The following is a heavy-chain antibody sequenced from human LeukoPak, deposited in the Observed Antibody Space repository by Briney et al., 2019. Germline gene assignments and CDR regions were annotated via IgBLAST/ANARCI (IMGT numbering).Heavy chain of an antibody. J-gene: IGHJ4*02. Sequence: SETLSLTCAVYGGSFSGYYWSWIRQPPGKGLEWIGEINHSGSTNYNPSLKSRVTISVDTSKNQFSLKLSSVTAAGTAVYYCARDPYYDFWSGYPGGARFDYWGQGTLVTVSS. V-gene: IGHV4-34*01. CDR3: ARDPYYDFWSGYPGGARFDY. D-gene: IGHD3-3*01. CDR1: GGSFSGYY. CDR2: INHSGST.